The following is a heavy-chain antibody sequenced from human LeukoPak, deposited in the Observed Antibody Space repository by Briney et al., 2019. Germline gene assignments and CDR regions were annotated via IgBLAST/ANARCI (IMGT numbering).Heavy chain of an antibody. CDR2: IYYSGST. Sequence: PSETLSLTCTVSGGSISSYYWSWTRQPPGKGLEWIGYIYYSGSTNYNPSLKSRVTISVDTSKNQFSLKLSSVTAADTALYYCARTDYYGSGSYYKHWGQGTLVTVSS. CDR3: ARTDYYGSGSYYKH. J-gene: IGHJ4*02. CDR1: GGSISSYY. D-gene: IGHD3-10*01. V-gene: IGHV4-59*01.